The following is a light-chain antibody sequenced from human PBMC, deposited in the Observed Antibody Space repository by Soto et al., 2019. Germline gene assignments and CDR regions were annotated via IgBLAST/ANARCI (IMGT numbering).Light chain of an antibody. Sequence: DIQLTQSPSFLSASVGDRVTITCRASQEINSNLAWYQQMPGKAPKFLIYAASTLQSGVPSRFSGSGSGTEFTHTISSLQPEDFATYYCQQLKTYPLTFGQGTRLDIK. CDR2: AAS. CDR1: QEINSN. J-gene: IGKJ5*01. V-gene: IGKV1-9*01. CDR3: QQLKTYPLT.